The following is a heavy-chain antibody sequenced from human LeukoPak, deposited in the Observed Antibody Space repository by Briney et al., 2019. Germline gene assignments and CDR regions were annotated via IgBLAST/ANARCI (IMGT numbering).Heavy chain of an antibody. CDR1: GGSISSYY. J-gene: IGHJ6*03. CDR3: ARVTGTTLYYYMDV. CDR2: IYTTGST. Sequence: PSETLSLTCTVSGGSISSYYWSWIRQPAGKGLEWIGRIYTTGSTNYNPSLKSRVTMSVDTSKNQFSLKLSSVTAADTAVYYSARVTGTTLYYYMDVWGKGTTVTVSS. V-gene: IGHV4-4*07. D-gene: IGHD1-7*01.